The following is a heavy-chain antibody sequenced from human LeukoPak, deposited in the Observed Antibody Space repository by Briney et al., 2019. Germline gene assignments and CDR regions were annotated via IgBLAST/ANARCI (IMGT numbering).Heavy chain of an antibody. J-gene: IGHJ4*02. Sequence: GGSLRLSCAASGFTFSSYGMNWVRQAPGKGLEWVASIWSDGSDKKYADSVKGQFTISRDNSKSTLNLQMNSLRPEDTAVYYCAKSQVTGWYDLDYWGQGTLVIVSS. CDR3: AKSQVTGWYDLDY. CDR1: GFTFSSYG. D-gene: IGHD6-19*01. V-gene: IGHV3-30*02. CDR2: IWSDGSDK.